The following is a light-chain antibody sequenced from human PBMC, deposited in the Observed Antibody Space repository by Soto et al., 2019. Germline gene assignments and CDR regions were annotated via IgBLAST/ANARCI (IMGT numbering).Light chain of an antibody. Sequence: QSVRAQPPSVSGAPGQRVTMSCTGSSSNNGAGYDVHWYQQLPGTAPKLLIYGNSNRPSGVPDRFSGSKSGTSASLAITGLQAEDEADYYCQSYDSSLRVSVFGGGTKLTVL. CDR2: GNS. CDR1: SSNNGAGYD. V-gene: IGLV1-40*01. J-gene: IGLJ2*01. CDR3: QSYDSSLRVSV.